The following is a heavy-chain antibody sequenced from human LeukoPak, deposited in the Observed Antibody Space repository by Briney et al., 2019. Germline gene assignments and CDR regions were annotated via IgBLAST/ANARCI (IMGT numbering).Heavy chain of an antibody. V-gene: IGHV3-30*02. CDR1: GFTFSSYA. D-gene: IGHD1-26*01. Sequence: AGGSLRLSCAASGFTFSSYAMHWVRQAPGKGLEWVAFIRYGGSNKYYADSVKGRFTISRDNSKNTLYVQMNSLRAEDTAVYYCAKDVTRLVGVPCDWGQGTLVTVSS. J-gene: IGHJ4*02. CDR3: AKDVTRLVGVPCD. CDR2: IRYGGSNK.